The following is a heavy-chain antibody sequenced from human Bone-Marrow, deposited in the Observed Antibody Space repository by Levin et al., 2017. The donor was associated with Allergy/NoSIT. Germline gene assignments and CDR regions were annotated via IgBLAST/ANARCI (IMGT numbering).Heavy chain of an antibody. Sequence: GGSLRLSCAASGFTFSSHNMNWVRQAPGKGLEWVSYISSSSSNLYYADSVKGRFTISRDNAENSLYLEMNSLRAEDTAVYYCARVGVSGYGGHYRIDYWGQGTLVTVSS. CDR1: GFTFSSHN. CDR2: ISSSSSNL. J-gene: IGHJ4*02. D-gene: IGHD2-21*01. V-gene: IGHV3-48*01. CDR3: ARVGVSGYGGHYRIDY.